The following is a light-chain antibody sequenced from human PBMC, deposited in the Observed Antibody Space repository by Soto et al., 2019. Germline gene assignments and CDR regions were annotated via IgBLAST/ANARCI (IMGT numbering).Light chain of an antibody. CDR1: QSVSNN. CDR3: QQYHYWWT. Sequence: EIVMTQSPATLSVSPGENATLSCRASQSVSNNLAWFQQKPGQVPRLLIYGASNRATGVSARFSGSGSGTEFTLTISSLQSEDFAVYYCQQYHYWWTFGQGTKGDIK. V-gene: IGKV3-15*01. CDR2: GAS. J-gene: IGKJ1*01.